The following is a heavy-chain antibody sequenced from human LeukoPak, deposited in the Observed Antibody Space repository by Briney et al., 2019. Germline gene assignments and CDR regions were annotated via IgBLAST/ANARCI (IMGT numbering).Heavy chain of an antibody. CDR3: ARAAPGYSSSWYGDYGMDV. CDR1: GGSISSGDYY. CDR2: IYYSGST. Sequence: SQTLSLTCTVSGGSISSGDYYWSWIRQPPGKGLEWIGYIYYSGSTYYNPSLESRVTISVDTSKNQFSLKLSSVTAADTAVYYCARAAPGYSSSWYGDYGMDVWGQGTTVTVSS. V-gene: IGHV4-30-4*01. J-gene: IGHJ6*02. D-gene: IGHD6-13*01.